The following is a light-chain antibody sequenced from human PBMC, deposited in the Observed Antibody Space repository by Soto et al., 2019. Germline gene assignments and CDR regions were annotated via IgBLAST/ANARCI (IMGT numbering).Light chain of an antibody. CDR3: QTWGTYVV. CDR1: SGHSSYA. CDR2: LNSDGSH. V-gene: IGLV4-69*01. J-gene: IGLJ2*01. Sequence: QPLLTQSPSASASLGASVKLTCTLSSGHSSYAIAWHQQQPEKGPRYLMKLNSDGSHSKGDGIPDRFSGSSSGAERYLTISSLQSEDEADYYCQTWGTYVVFGGGTKLTVL.